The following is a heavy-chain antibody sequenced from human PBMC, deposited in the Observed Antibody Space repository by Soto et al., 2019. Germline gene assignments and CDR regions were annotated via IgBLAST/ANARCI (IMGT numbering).Heavy chain of an antibody. CDR2: IRSKANSYAT. CDR3: TRRDRVYYYGMDV. J-gene: IGHJ6*02. CDR1: GFTVSGSA. D-gene: IGHD3-22*01. V-gene: IGHV3-73*01. Sequence: PGGSLRLSCAASGFTVSGSAMHWVRQASGKGLEWVGRIRSKANSYATAYAASVKGRFTISRDDSKNTAYLQMNSLKTEDTAVYYCTRRDRVYYYGMDVWGQGTTVTVSS.